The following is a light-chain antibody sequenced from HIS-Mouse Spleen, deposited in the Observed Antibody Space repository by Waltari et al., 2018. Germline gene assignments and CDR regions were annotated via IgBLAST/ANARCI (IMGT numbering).Light chain of an antibody. CDR3: QQLNSYPWT. V-gene: IGKV1-9*01. CDR2: AAS. Sequence: QVTQSPSFLSASVGDRVTITCRASQGISSYLAWYQQKPGKAPKLLIYAASTLQSGVPSRFSGSGSGTEFTLTISSLQPEDFATYYCQQLNSYPWTFGQGTKVEIK. J-gene: IGKJ1*01. CDR1: QGISSY.